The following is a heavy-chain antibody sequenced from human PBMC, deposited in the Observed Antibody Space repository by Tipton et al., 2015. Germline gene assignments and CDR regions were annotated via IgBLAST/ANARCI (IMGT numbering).Heavy chain of an antibody. Sequence: LRLSCTVSGGSISSYYWNWIRQSPGKGLEWIGYIYSSATTSYSSALRSRVTISVDTSKNQFSLNLRSVTAADTAVYFCARGGNNWFDPWGQGTLVTVSS. CDR3: ARGGNNWFDP. V-gene: IGHV4-4*09. CDR2: IYSSATT. D-gene: IGHD2-15*01. CDR1: GGSISSYY. J-gene: IGHJ5*02.